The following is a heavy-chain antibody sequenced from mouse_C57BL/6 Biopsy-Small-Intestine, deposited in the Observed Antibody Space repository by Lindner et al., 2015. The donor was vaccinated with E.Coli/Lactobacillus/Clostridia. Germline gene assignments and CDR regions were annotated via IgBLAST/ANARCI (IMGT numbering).Heavy chain of an antibody. Sequence: VQLQESGPELVKPGASVKMSCKASGYTFTSYVMHWVKQKPGQGLEWIGYINPYNDGTKYNEKFKGKATLTSDKSSSTAYMELSSLTSEDSAVYSCARVLPSIGWLLQGYFDVWGAGTTVTVSS. J-gene: IGHJ1*01. V-gene: IGHV1-14*01. CDR2: INPYNDGT. CDR1: GYTFTSYV. CDR3: ARVLPSIGWLLQGYFDV. D-gene: IGHD2-3*01.